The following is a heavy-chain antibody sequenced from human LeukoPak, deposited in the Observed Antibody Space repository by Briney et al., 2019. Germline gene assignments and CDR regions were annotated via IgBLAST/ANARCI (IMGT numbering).Heavy chain of an antibody. D-gene: IGHD3-9*01. CDR2: FYSGGNT. CDR3: AASRYDILTGYYPLHY. V-gene: IGHV3-53*04. J-gene: IGHJ4*02. CDR1: GFTVSSHH. Sequence: GGSLRLSCAASGFTVSSHHMSCVRQAPGKGLEWVSVFYSGGNTYHADSGKGRFTISRHNSKNTLYLQMDSLRAEDTAVYYCAASRYDILTGYYPLHYWGQGTLVTASS.